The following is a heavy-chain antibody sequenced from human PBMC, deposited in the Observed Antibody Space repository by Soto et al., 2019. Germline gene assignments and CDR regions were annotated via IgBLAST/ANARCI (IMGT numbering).Heavy chain of an antibody. CDR3: ARTAAAGKYYYGMDV. Sequence: GESLKISRKGSGYSFTSYWIGWVRQMPGKGLELMGIIYPGDSDTRYSPSFQGQVTISADKSISTAYLQWSSLKASDTAMYYCARTAAAGKYYYGMDVWGQGTTVTVSS. V-gene: IGHV5-51*01. J-gene: IGHJ6*02. D-gene: IGHD6-13*01. CDR2: IYPGDSDT. CDR1: GYSFTSYW.